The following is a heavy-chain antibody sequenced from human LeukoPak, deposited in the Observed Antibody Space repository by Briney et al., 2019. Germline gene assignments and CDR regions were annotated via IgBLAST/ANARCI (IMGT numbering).Heavy chain of an antibody. Sequence: GRSLRLSCAASGFTFSSYAMHWVRQAPGKGLEWVAVISYDGSNKYYADSVKGRFTISRDNSKNTLYLQMNSLRAEDTAVYYCARAGSGWYLDYWGQGTLVTVPS. CDR1: GFTFSSYA. CDR3: ARAGSGWYLDY. D-gene: IGHD6-19*01. CDR2: ISYDGSNK. V-gene: IGHV3-30*04. J-gene: IGHJ4*02.